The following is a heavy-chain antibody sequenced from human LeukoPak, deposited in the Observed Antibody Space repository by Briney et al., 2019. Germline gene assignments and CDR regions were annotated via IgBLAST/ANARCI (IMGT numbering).Heavy chain of an antibody. CDR1: GFTFSSYE. D-gene: IGHD3-9*01. CDR3: AKDLNVRYSVRYWLLLNFDY. Sequence: PGGSLRLSCAASGFTFSSYEMNWVRQAPGKGLEWVSYISSSGSTIYYADSVKGRFTISRDNAKNSLYLQMNSLRAEDTAVYYCAKDLNVRYSVRYWLLLNFDYWGQGTLVTVSS. V-gene: IGHV3-48*03. J-gene: IGHJ4*02. CDR2: ISSSGSTI.